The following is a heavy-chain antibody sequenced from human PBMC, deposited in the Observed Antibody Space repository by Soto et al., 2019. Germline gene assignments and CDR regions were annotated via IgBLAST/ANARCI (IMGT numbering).Heavy chain of an antibody. CDR3: AKGTPVYYDSSGYHYW. V-gene: IGHV3-23*01. CDR1: GFTFSSYG. J-gene: IGHJ4*02. Sequence: GGSLRLSCAASGFTFSSYGRNWVRQAPGKGLEWVSAISGMGGSTYYADSLKGRFTISSYDSKNTLYLQMNSLRAEDTAVYYCAKGTPVYYDSSGYHYWWGQGTLVTVS. D-gene: IGHD3-22*01. CDR2: ISGMGGST.